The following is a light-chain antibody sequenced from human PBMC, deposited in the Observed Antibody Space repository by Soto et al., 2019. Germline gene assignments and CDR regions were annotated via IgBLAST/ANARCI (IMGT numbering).Light chain of an antibody. CDR1: QGISNW. Sequence: DIQMTQSPSSVSASVGDRVTITCRASQGISNWLAWYQQKPGKAPKLLIYGASSLQSGVPSRFSGSGSGTDLPLTIDSLQPEDFTTYYCQQAYTFPITFGQGTRLEIK. CDR2: GAS. CDR3: QQAYTFPIT. V-gene: IGKV1-12*01. J-gene: IGKJ5*01.